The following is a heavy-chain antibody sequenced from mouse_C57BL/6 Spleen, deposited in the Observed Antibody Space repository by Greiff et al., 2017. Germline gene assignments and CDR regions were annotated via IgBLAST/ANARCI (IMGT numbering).Heavy chain of an antibody. CDR1: GFSLSTFGMG. Sequence: QVTLKESGPGILQPSQTLSLTCSFSGFSLSTFGMGVGWIRQPSGKGLEWLAHIWWDDDKYYNPALKSRLTISKDTSKNQVFLKIANVDTADTATYYCARGITTVVAPGAMDYWGQGTSVTVSS. CDR3: ARGITTVVAPGAMDY. CDR2: IWWDDDK. D-gene: IGHD1-1*01. V-gene: IGHV8-8*01. J-gene: IGHJ4*01.